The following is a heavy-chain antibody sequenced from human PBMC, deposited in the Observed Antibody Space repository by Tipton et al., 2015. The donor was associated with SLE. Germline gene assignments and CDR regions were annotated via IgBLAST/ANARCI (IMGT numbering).Heavy chain of an antibody. Sequence: SGAEVKKSGASVKVSCKASGYTFTSYYMHWVRQAPGQGLEWMGEINPGSGTTNYAQKFQGRLTMTRDTSTNTVYMELGSLRSEDTAVYYCARVLQQRGFDYWGRGTLVTVSS. CDR3: ARVLQQRGFDY. V-gene: IGHV1-46*01. J-gene: IGHJ4*02. D-gene: IGHD1-1*01. CDR2: INPGSGTT. CDR1: GYTFTSYY.